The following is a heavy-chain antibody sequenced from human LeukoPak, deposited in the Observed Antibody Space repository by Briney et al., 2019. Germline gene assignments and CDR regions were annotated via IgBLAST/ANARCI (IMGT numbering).Heavy chain of an antibody. CDR1: GGSFSGYY. J-gene: IGHJ3*02. CDR2: INHSGST. CDR3: ARGLNGYDAFDI. Sequence: SETLSLTCAVYGGSFSGYYWSWIRQPPGKGLEWIGEINHSGSTNYNPSLKSRVTISVDTSKNQFSLKLSSVTAADTAVYYCARGLNGYDAFDIWGQGTMVTVSS. D-gene: IGHD5-18*01. V-gene: IGHV4-34*01.